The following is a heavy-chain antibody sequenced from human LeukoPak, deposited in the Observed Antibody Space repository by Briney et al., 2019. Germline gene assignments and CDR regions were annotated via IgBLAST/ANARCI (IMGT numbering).Heavy chain of an antibody. CDR1: GYTFTSYG. CDR2: ISAYIGNT. J-gene: IGHJ4*02. CDR3: ARVAYCGGDCSYFDY. V-gene: IGHV1-18*04. D-gene: IGHD2-21*02. Sequence: GASVKVSCKASGYTFTSYGISWVRQAPGQGLEWMGWISAYIGNTNYAQKLQGRVTMTTDTSTSTAYMELRSLRSDDTAVYYCARVAYCGGDCSYFDYWGQGTLVTVSS.